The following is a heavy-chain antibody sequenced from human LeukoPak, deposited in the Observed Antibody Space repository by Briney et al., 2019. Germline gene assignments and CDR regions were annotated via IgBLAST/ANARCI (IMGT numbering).Heavy chain of an antibody. CDR2: ISWNSGSI. CDR3: AKGRTN. Sequence: GGSLRLSCAASGFTFDDYAMHWVRQAPGKGLEWLSGISWNSGSIGYADSVKGRFTISRDNSKNTLYLQMNSLRAEDTAVYYCAKGRTNWGQGTLVTVSS. CDR1: GFTFDDYA. J-gene: IGHJ4*02. V-gene: IGHV3-9*01.